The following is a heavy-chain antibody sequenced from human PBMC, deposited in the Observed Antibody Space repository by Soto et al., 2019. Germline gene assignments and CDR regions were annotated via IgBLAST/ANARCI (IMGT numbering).Heavy chain of an antibody. D-gene: IGHD3-9*01. CDR2: INHSGST. CDR3: ARGGYILGYFDWLPRWKRFDY. Sequence: SETLSLTCAVYGGSFSGYYWSWIRQPPGKGLEWIGEINHSGSTNYNPSLKSRVTISVDTSKNQFSLKLSSVTAADTAVYYCARGGYILGYFDWLPRWKRFDYWGQGTLVTVSS. CDR1: GGSFSGYY. V-gene: IGHV4-34*01. J-gene: IGHJ4*02.